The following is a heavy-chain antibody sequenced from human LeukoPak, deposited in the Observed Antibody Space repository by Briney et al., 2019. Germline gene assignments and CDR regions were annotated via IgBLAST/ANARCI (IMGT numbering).Heavy chain of an antibody. Sequence: TSETLSLTCTVSGGSISSGGYFWSWIRQPPGKGLEWIGTMYHSGSTYYTPSLQSRVTMSVDTSKSQFSLRLTSVTAADAAVYYCAAQNDFSNYSPFDPWGQGTLVTVSS. CDR1: GGSISSGGYF. CDR2: MYHSGST. D-gene: IGHD4-11*01. V-gene: IGHV4-39*07. CDR3: AAQNDFSNYSPFDP. J-gene: IGHJ5*02.